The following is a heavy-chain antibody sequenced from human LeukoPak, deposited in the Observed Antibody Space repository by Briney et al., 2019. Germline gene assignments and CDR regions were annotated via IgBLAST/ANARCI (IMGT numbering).Heavy chain of an antibody. J-gene: IGHJ4*02. Sequence: GGSLRLSCAASGFTFSSLAMSWVRQAPGKGLEWVSTISGSGGGTYYADSVKGRFTISRDNSRNTLSLQMNSPRAEDTAVYYCAKRLAHTAFDYWGQGTLVTVSS. CDR3: AKRLAHTAFDY. D-gene: IGHD2-21*01. V-gene: IGHV3-23*01. CDR2: ISGSGGGT. CDR1: GFTFSSLA.